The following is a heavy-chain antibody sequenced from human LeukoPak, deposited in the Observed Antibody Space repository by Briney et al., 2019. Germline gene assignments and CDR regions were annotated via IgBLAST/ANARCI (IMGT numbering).Heavy chain of an antibody. CDR3: ARTYSGSYLAPDH. Sequence: GGSLRLSCAASGFTFSSYSMNWVRQAPGKGLGWVSSISSSSSYIDYADSVKGRFTISRDNAKNSLYLQMNSLRAEDTAVYYCARTYSGSYLAPDHWGQGTLVTVSS. CDR2: ISSSSSYI. D-gene: IGHD1-26*01. CDR1: GFTFSSYS. J-gene: IGHJ4*02. V-gene: IGHV3-21*01.